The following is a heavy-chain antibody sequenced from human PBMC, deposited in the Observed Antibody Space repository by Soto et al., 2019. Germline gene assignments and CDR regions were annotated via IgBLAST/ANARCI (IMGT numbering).Heavy chain of an antibody. CDR2: IIPIFGTA. Sequence: QVQLVQSGAEVKKPGSSVKVSCKASGGTFSSYAISWVRQAPGQGLEWMGGIIPIFGTANYAQKFQGRVTITADESTSTAYMEMSSQRSEDTAVYYCARGGEYYDFWSGYYSWDARTNYFDYWGQGTLVTVSS. V-gene: IGHV1-69*01. CDR1: GGTFSSYA. D-gene: IGHD3-3*01. J-gene: IGHJ4*02. CDR3: ARGGEYYDFWSGYYSWDARTNYFDY.